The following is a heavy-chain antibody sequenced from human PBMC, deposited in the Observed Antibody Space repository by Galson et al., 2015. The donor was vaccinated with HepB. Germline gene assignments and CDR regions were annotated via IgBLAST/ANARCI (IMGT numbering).Heavy chain of an antibody. V-gene: IGHV3-7*01. D-gene: IGHD4-23*01. CDR1: GFTFSSYW. Sequence: SLRLSCAVSGFTFSSYWMSWVRQAPGKGLEWVANIKQDGSEKYYVDSVKGRFTISRDNAKNSLYLQMNSLRAEDTAVYYCAFDHGGNEGFDYWGQGTLVTVSS. CDR2: IKQDGSEK. CDR3: AFDHGGNEGFDY. J-gene: IGHJ4*02.